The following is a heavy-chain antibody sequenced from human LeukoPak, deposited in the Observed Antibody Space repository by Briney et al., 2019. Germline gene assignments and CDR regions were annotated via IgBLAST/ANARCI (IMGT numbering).Heavy chain of an antibody. CDR1: GYSISSGYY. Sequence: SETLSLTCTVSGYSISSGYYWGWIRQPPGKGLEWIGSIYHSGSTYYNPSLKSRVTISVDTSKNQFSLKLSSVTAADTAVYYCARDPYGDYGPNWFDPWGEGTLVTVSP. CDR2: IYHSGST. CDR3: ARDPYGDYGPNWFDP. J-gene: IGHJ5*02. D-gene: IGHD4-17*01. V-gene: IGHV4-38-2*02.